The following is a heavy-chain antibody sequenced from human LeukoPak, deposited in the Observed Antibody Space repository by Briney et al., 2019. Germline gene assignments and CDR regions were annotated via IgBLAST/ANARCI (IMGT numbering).Heavy chain of an antibody. CDR3: GYYDSSGYSF. Sequence: SETLSLTCAVSGASISGSGYYLGWIRQPPGKGLEWIGNIYYTGNTYYNASLQSRVTISIDTSKNQFSLRLNSVTAADTAVYYCGYYDSSGYSFWGQGTLVTVSS. CDR1: GASISGSGYY. CDR2: IYYTGNT. V-gene: IGHV4-39*07. D-gene: IGHD3-22*01. J-gene: IGHJ4*02.